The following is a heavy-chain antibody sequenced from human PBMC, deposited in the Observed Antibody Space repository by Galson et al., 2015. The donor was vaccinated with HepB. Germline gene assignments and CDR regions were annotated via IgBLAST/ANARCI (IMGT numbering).Heavy chain of an antibody. V-gene: IGHV1-2*06. D-gene: IGHD7-27*01. Sequence: SVKVSCKASGYTFTGYYMHWVRQAPGEGLEWMGRINPNSGDTNYAQKFQGRVTMTRDTSISTAYMELSRLTSDDTAVYFCAPAGAGDAFDIWGQGTMVTVSS. CDR2: INPNSGDT. J-gene: IGHJ3*02. CDR1: GYTFTGYY. CDR3: APAGAGDAFDI.